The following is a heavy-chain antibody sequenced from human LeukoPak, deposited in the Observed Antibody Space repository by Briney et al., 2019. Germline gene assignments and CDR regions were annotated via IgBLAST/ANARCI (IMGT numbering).Heavy chain of an antibody. V-gene: IGHV1-8*03. CDR3: ARDPSYGDYEGY. CDR2: MNPNSGNT. CDR1: GYTFTSYD. Sequence: ASVKVSCKASGYTFTSYDINWVRQATGQGLEWMGWMNPNSGNTGYAQKFQGRVTITRNTSISTAYMELSSLRSEDTAVYYCARDPSYGDYEGYWGQGTLVTVSS. J-gene: IGHJ4*02. D-gene: IGHD4-17*01.